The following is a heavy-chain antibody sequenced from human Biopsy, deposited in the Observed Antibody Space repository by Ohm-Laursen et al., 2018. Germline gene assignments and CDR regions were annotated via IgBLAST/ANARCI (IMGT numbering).Heavy chain of an antibody. CDR2: IYNDGINE. Sequence: SLRLSCAASGFTFKNDNMHWVRQATGKGLEWVAAIYNDGINEYYADSVKGRFTISRDDSKNTLYLQMNSLRVEDTAVFYCARDLRGHWFFDLWGRGTLVTVSS. J-gene: IGHJ2*01. CDR3: ARDLRGHWFFDL. D-gene: IGHD5/OR15-5a*01. V-gene: IGHV3-33*01. CDR1: GFTFKNDN.